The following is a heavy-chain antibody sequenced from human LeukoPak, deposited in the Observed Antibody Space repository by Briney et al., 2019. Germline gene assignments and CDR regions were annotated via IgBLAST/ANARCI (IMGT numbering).Heavy chain of an antibody. V-gene: IGHV1-69*13. CDR3: ARSRLPGYSYGYINNWFDP. CDR1: GGTFSSYA. CDR2: IIPIFGTA. Sequence: GASVKVSCKASGGTFSSYAISWVRQAPGQGLEWMGGIIPIFGTANYAQKFQGRVTITADGSTSTAYMELSSLRSEDTAVYYCARSRLPGYSYGYINNWFDPWGQGTLVTVSS. J-gene: IGHJ5*02. D-gene: IGHD5-18*01.